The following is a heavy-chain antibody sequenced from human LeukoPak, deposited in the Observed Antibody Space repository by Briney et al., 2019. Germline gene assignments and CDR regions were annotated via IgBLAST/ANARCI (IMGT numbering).Heavy chain of an antibody. D-gene: IGHD5-18*01. CDR3: ARGGRFDTAMEYYFDY. V-gene: IGHV3-30-3*01. Sequence: GRSLRLSCAASGFTFSSYAMHWVRQAPGKGLEWVAVISYDGSNKYYADSVKGRFTISRDNSKNTLYLQMNSLRAEDTAVYYCARGGRFDTAMEYYFDYWGQGTLVTVSS. J-gene: IGHJ4*02. CDR2: ISYDGSNK. CDR1: GFTFSSYA.